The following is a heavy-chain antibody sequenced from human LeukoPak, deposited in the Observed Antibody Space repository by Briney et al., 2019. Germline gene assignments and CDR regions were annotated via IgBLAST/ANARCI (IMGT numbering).Heavy chain of an antibody. Sequence: SETLSLTRTVSGGSISSSSYYWGGIRQPPGKGLEWIGSIYYSGSTYYNPSLKSRVTISVDTSKNQFSLKLSSVTAADTAVYYCVRPDDNSFDFWGQGTMVTVSS. V-gene: IGHV4-39*01. D-gene: IGHD3-9*01. CDR3: VRPDDNSFDF. CDR1: GGSISSSSYY. J-gene: IGHJ3*01. CDR2: IYYSGST.